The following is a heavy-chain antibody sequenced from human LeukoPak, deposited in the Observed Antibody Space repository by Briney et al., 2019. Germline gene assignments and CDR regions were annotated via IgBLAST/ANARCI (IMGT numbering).Heavy chain of an antibody. CDR2: ISSSSSYT. Sequence: GGSLRLSCAASGFTVSSNYMSWIRQAPGKGLEWVSYISSSSSYTNYADSVKGRFTISRDNAKNSLYLQMNSLRAEDTAVYYCANSGYDSPLSEPFDYWGQGTLVTVSS. CDR1: GFTVSSNY. D-gene: IGHD5-12*01. J-gene: IGHJ4*02. CDR3: ANSGYDSPLSEPFDY. V-gene: IGHV3-11*06.